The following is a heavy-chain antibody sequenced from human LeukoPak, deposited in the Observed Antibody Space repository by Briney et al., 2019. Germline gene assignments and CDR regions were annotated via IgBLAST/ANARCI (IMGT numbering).Heavy chain of an antibody. CDR2: IYNSVST. V-gene: IGHV4-31*03. CDR3: AREPTGSYSFDF. D-gene: IGHD1-26*01. Sequence: PSETLSLTCTVSGDSISSGGYYWSWIRQHPGKGLEWIGYIYNSVSTHYNPSLKSRVTISIDTSKRQFSLKLTSVTAADTAVYYCAREPTGSYSFDFWGQGTLVTVSS. CDR1: GDSISSGGYY. J-gene: IGHJ4*02.